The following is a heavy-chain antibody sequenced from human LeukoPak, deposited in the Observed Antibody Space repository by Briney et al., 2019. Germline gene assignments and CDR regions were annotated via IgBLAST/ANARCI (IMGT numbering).Heavy chain of an antibody. CDR3: TSANYGPAY. Sequence: GGFLRLSCAASGFTFSSAWMSWVRQAPGKGLEWVANVNQDGSGKYYVDSVKGRFTISKDNAKNSLYLQMNSLRAEDTAVYYCTSANYGPAYWGQGTLVTVSS. J-gene: IGHJ4*02. CDR2: VNQDGSGK. D-gene: IGHD5-24*01. CDR1: GFTFSSAW. V-gene: IGHV3-7*01.